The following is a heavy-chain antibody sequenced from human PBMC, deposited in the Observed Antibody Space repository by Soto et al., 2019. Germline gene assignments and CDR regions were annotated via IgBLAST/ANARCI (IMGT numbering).Heavy chain of an antibody. D-gene: IGHD2-21*02. V-gene: IGHV3-30-3*01. CDR3: ARDPVAYCGGDCRTFDY. CDR1: GFTFSSYA. Sequence: QVQLVESGGGVVQPGRSLRLSCAASGFTFSSYAMHWVRQAPGKGLEWGAVISYDGSNKYYADSVKGRFTISRDNSKNTLYLQMNSLRAEDTAVYYCARDPVAYCGGDCRTFDYWGQGTLVTVSS. J-gene: IGHJ4*02. CDR2: ISYDGSNK.